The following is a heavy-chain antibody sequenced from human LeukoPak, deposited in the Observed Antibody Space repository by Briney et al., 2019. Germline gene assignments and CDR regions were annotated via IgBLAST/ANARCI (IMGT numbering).Heavy chain of an antibody. V-gene: IGHV4-59*08. CDR1: GGSISSYY. J-gene: IGHJ6*03. CDR3: ARLENYYYYYYMDV. CDR2: IYYSGST. Sequence: SETLSLTCTVPGGSISSYYWSWIRQPPGKGLEWIGYIYYSGSTNYNPSLKSRVTISVDTSKNQFSLKLSSVTAADTAVYYCARLENYYYYYYMDVWGKGTTVTVSS.